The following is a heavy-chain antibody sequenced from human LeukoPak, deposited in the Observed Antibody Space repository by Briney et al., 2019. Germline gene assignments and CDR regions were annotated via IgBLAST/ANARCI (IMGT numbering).Heavy chain of an antibody. V-gene: IGHV3-7*01. CDR2: IKQDGSEK. CDR1: GSMFRNYW. J-gene: IGHJ6*02. D-gene: IGHD3-22*01. CDR3: ARTDSSGYYGNYGMDV. Sequence: GGSLRLSCVVSGSMFRNYWMSWLRQAPGKGLEWVANIKQDGSEKYYVDSVKGRFTISRDNAKNSLYLQMNSLRAEDTAVYYCARTDSSGYYGNYGMDVWGQGTTVTVSS.